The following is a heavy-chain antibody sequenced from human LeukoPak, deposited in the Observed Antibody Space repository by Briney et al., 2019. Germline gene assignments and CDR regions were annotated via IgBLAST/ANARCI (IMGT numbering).Heavy chain of an antibody. Sequence: SETLSLTCIVSGGSISGYYWSWIRQPPGKGLEWIGYIYYSGSTNYNPSLKSRLTISIDTSENQFSLKLSSVTAADTAVYYCAREYSSSSGRRAFDIWGQGTMVTVSS. D-gene: IGHD6-6*01. CDR2: IYYSGST. CDR1: GGSISGYY. CDR3: AREYSSSSGRRAFDI. V-gene: IGHV4-59*08. J-gene: IGHJ3*02.